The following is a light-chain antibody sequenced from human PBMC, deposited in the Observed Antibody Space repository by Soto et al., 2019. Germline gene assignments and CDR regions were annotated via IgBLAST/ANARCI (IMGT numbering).Light chain of an antibody. CDR1: QSVSSSY. Sequence: EIVLTQSPGTLSLSPGERATLSCRASQSVSSSYLAWYQQKPGQAPRLRIYGASSWPTGIPDRFSCSGSVTDFTLTISRLEPEDFSVYYCQQYGSSPVPFGQGTRLEMK. CDR2: GAS. J-gene: IGKJ5*01. V-gene: IGKV3-20*01. CDR3: QQYGSSPVP.